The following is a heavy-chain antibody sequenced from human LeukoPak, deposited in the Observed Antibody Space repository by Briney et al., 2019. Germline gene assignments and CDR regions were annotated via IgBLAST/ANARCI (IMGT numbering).Heavy chain of an antibody. Sequence: GRSLRLSCAASGFTFSSYGMHWVRQAPGKGLEWVAVIWYDGSNKYYADSVKGRFTISRDNSKNTLYLQMNSLRAEDMAVYYCARGKQWLESYYFDYWGQGTLVTVSS. D-gene: IGHD6-19*01. CDR1: GFTFSSYG. J-gene: IGHJ4*02. CDR3: ARGKQWLESYYFDY. V-gene: IGHV3-33*01. CDR2: IWYDGSNK.